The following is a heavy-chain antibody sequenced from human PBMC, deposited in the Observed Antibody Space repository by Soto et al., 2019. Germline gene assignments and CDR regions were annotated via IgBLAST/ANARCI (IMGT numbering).Heavy chain of an antibody. Sequence: QVQLVQSGAEVKKPGSSVKVSCKASGGTFSSYAISWVRQAPGQGLEWMGGSIPIFGTANYARKFQGRVTISADESTRTAYMELSSVRSEDTAVYYCARGPAREVGATGVGVYWGQGTLVTVSS. J-gene: IGHJ4*02. CDR1: GGTFSSYA. CDR2: SIPIFGTA. V-gene: IGHV1-69*01. D-gene: IGHD1-26*01. CDR3: ARGPAREVGATGVGVY.